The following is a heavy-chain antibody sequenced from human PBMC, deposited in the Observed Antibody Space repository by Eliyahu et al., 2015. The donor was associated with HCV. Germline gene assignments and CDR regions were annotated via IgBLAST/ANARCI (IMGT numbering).Heavy chain of an antibody. CDR1: GDSISSGGYY. CDR3: ARDSSSRNIWFGEPYAFDI. Sequence: QVQLQESGPGLVKPSQTLSLTCTVSGDSISSGGYYWSWIRQHPGKGLEWIGYIYYSGSTYYNPSLKSRVTISVDTSKNQFSLKLSSVTAADTAVYYCARDSSSRNIWFGEPYAFDIWGQGTMVTVSS. J-gene: IGHJ3*02. CDR2: IYYSGST. D-gene: IGHD3-10*01. V-gene: IGHV4-31*03.